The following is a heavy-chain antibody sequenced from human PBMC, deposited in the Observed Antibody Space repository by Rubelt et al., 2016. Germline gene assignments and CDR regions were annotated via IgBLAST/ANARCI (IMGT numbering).Heavy chain of an antibody. J-gene: IGHJ5*02. CDR3: ASYRRFGRCDP. V-gene: IGHV4-39*01. D-gene: IGHD3-16*01. CDR2: IYYSGST. CDR1: GGSISSSSYY. Sequence: QLQLQELGPGLVKPAETLSLTCTVSGGSISSSSYYWGWIRQPPGKGLEWIGSIYYSGSTYYNPSLKSRVTISVDTSKNQFSLKLGSVTAADTAVYYCASYRRFGRCDPWGQGTLVTVSS.